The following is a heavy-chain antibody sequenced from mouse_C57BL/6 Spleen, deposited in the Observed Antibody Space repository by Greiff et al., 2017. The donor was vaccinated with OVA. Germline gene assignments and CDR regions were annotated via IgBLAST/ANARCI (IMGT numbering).Heavy chain of an antibody. V-gene: IGHV1-66*01. Sequence: VQLQESGPELVKPGASVKISCKASGYNFTSYYIHWVKQRPGQGLEWIGWIYPGSGNTKYNEKFKGKATLTADTSSSTAYMQLSSLTSEDSAVYYCARSGYGSSYDYFDYWGQGTTLTVSS. D-gene: IGHD1-1*01. CDR1: GYNFTSYY. CDR3: ARSGYGSSYDYFDY. J-gene: IGHJ2*01. CDR2: IYPGSGNT.